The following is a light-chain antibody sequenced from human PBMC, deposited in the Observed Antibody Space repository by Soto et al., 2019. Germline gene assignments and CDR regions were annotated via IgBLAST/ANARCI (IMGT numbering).Light chain of an antibody. V-gene: IGLV2-18*02. CDR3: SSYTSSGTYV. CDR2: EVS. Sequence: QSALTQPPSASGSPGQSVTISCTGTSSDVGSYNRVSWYQHPPGKAPKLMIYEVSNRPSGVSNRFSGSKSGNTASLTISGLQAEDEVDYYCSSYTSSGTYVFGTGTKVTVL. J-gene: IGLJ1*01. CDR1: SSDVGSYNR.